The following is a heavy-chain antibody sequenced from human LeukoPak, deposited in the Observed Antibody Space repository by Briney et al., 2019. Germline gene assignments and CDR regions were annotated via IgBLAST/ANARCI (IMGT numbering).Heavy chain of an antibody. CDR3: ARDYGA. CDR1: GFTFSRYW. D-gene: IGHD4/OR15-4a*01. Sequence: PGGSLRLSCAASGFTFSRYWMHWVRQAPGKGLVWVSRINGDGYSTTYADSVRGRFTISRDNAKNTLYLQMNSLRADDTAVYYCARDYGAWGQGTLVTVSP. V-gene: IGHV3-74*01. J-gene: IGHJ5*02. CDR2: INGDGYST.